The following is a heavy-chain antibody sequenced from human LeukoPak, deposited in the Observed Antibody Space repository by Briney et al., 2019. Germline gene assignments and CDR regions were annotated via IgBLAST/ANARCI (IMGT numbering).Heavy chain of an antibody. Sequence: GGSLRLSCAASGFTFSSYAMSWVRQAPGKGLEWVSAISGSGGSTYYADSVRGRFTISRDNSKNTLYLQMNTLRAEDTAVYYCAKVVDSSGYYGDYWGPGTLVTVSS. CDR2: ISGSGGST. V-gene: IGHV3-23*01. D-gene: IGHD3-22*01. CDR3: AKVVDSSGYYGDY. J-gene: IGHJ4*02. CDR1: GFTFSSYA.